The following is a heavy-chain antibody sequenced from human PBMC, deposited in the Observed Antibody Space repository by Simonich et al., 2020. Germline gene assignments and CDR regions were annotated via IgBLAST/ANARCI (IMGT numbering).Heavy chain of an antibody. V-gene: IGHV3-23*01. J-gene: IGHJ4*02. CDR1: GFTFSSYA. Sequence: EVQLLESGGGLVQPGGSLRLSCEASGFTFSSYAMSWVRQAPGKGREWVSVISGSGGSTYYAESVKGRFTISRDNSKNTLYLQMNSLRAEDTAVYYCATYYFDYWGQGTLVTVSS. CDR3: ATYYFDY. CDR2: ISGSGGST.